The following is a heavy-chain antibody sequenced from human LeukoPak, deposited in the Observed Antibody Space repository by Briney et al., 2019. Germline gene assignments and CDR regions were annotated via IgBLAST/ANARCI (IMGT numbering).Heavy chain of an antibody. CDR1: GFTFSSHW. D-gene: IGHD3-22*01. CDR3: ARRKSRGYKDDAFDI. Sequence: PGGSLRLSCAASGFTFSSHWMSWVRQAPGKGLEWVANTKRDGSEKYYVDSVKGRFTISRDNARNSLYLQMNSLRAEDTAVYYCARRKSRGYKDDAFDIWGEGTMATVSS. V-gene: IGHV3-7*01. CDR2: TKRDGSEK. J-gene: IGHJ3*02.